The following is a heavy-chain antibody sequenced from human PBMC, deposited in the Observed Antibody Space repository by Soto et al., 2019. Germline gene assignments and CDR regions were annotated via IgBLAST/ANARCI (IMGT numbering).Heavy chain of an antibody. D-gene: IGHD2-2*01. CDR2: ISSSSSYI. Sequence: GGSLRLSCAASGFTFSSYSMNWVRQAPGKGLEWVSSISSSSSYIYYADSVKGRFTISRDNAKNSLYLQMNSLRAEDTAVYYCARACGRGSSTRNDAFDIWGQGTMVTVSS. CDR3: ARACGRGSSTRNDAFDI. V-gene: IGHV3-21*01. CDR1: GFTFSSYS. J-gene: IGHJ3*02.